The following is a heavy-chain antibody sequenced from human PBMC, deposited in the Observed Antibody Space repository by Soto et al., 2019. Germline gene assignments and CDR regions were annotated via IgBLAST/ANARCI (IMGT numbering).Heavy chain of an antibody. D-gene: IGHD3-22*01. CDR1: GFTFSSYA. J-gene: IGHJ4*02. V-gene: IGHV3-23*01. CDR3: AKAFDGSGYIYERAFDY. CDR2: ISGSGGST. Sequence: GGSLRLSCAASGFTFSSYAMSWVRQAPGKGLEWVSAISGSGGSTYYADSVKGRFTISRDNSKNTLDLQMSGLRAEDSALYYCAKAFDGSGYIYERAFDYWGQGTLVTVSS.